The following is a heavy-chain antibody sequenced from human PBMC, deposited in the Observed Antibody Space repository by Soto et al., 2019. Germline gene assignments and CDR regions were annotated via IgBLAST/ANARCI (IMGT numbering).Heavy chain of an antibody. D-gene: IGHD3-3*01. J-gene: IGHJ6*02. CDR1: GFTFSDYD. CDR3: ARDPFWSGFHGMDV. Sequence: GGSLRLSCAASGFTFSDYDRNWIRPAPGKGLEWVSHISSTGGTIYYADSVKGRFTISRDNAKNSLYLEMNSLRAEDTAVYYCARDPFWSGFHGMDVWGQETTVTVSS. V-gene: IGHV3-11*01. CDR2: ISSTGGTI.